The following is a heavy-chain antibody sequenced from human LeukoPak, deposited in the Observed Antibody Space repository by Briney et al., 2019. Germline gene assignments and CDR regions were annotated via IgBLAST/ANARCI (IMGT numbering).Heavy chain of an antibody. J-gene: IGHJ4*02. CDR2: ISGSGGST. D-gene: IGHD1-26*01. CDR3: AKEGWELPTYYFDY. CDR1: GFTLSTYG. Sequence: RPGGSLRLSCAASGFTLSTYGMSWVRQAPGKGLEWVSAISGSGGSTYYADSVKGRFTISRDNSKNTLYLQMNSLRAEDTAVYYCAKEGWELPTYYFDYWGQGTLVTVSS. V-gene: IGHV3-23*01.